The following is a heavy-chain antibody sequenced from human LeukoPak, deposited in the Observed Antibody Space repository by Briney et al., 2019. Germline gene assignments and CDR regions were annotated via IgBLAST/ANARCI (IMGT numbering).Heavy chain of an antibody. CDR1: GFTFSSYE. J-gene: IGHJ4*02. V-gene: IGHV3-48*03. Sequence: GGSLRLSCAASGFTFSSYEMNWVRQAPEKGLEWVSYISSSDNTIYYADSVKGRFTISRDNAKNSLYLQMNSLRAEDTAVYYCARDINWVGGYWGQGTLVTVSS. D-gene: IGHD7-27*01. CDR3: ARDINWVGGY. CDR2: ISSSDNTI.